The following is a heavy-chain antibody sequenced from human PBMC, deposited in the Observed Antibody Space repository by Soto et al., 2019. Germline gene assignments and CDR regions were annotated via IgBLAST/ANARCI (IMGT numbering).Heavy chain of an antibody. CDR2: IQYSGDT. J-gene: IGHJ3*01. CDR1: GGSVGSGAYY. D-gene: IGHD3-22*01. CDR3: ARHDYSDRAFDL. Sequence: PSETLSLTCIVSGGSVGSGAYYWSWIRQPPGNALEWIGYIQYSGDTNYTSSLKSRVTISVDMSRNRFSLKLTSVTAADTAFYYCARHDYSDRAFDLWGQGTMVTVSS. V-gene: IGHV4-61*08.